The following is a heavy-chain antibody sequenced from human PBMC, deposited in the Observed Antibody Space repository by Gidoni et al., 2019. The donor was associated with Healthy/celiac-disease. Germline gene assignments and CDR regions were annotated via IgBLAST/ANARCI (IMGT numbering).Heavy chain of an antibody. J-gene: IGHJ3*02. Sequence: LSATLSLTCTVSGGSISSYYWSWIRQPAGKGLEWIGRIYTSGSTNYNPSLKSRVTMSVDTSKNQFSLKLSSVTAADTAVYYCARGGYCSSTSCYGWPTDAFDIWGQGTMVTVSS. CDR2: IYTSGST. CDR1: GGSISSYY. D-gene: IGHD2-2*01. V-gene: IGHV4-4*07. CDR3: ARGGYCSSTSCYGWPTDAFDI.